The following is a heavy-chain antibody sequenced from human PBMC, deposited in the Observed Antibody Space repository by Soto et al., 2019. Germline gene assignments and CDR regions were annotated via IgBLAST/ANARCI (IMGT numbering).Heavy chain of an antibody. J-gene: IGHJ4*02. D-gene: IGHD6-19*01. CDR1: GGSISSGGYS. CDR2: IYHSGST. CDR3: ASAGGLGAVAADY. Sequence: QLQLQESGSGLVKPSQTLSLTCAVSGGSISSGGYSWSWIRQPPGKGLEWIGYIYHSGSTYYNPSLRTRGTPSVDRSKKQFSPKLRSVTAADTAVYYCASAGGLGAVAADYWGQGTLVTVSS. V-gene: IGHV4-30-2*01.